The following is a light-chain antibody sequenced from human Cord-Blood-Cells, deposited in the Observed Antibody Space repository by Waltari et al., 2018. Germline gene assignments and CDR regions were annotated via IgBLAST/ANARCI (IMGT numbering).Light chain of an antibody. CDR1: SLRSYY. V-gene: IGLV3-19*01. Sequence: SSELTQDPAVSVALGQTVRIPCQGDSLRSYYANWYQQKPGQAPVLVIYGKNNRPSGIPDRFSGSSSGNTASLTITGAQAEDEADYYCNSRDSSGNHVVFGGGTKLTVL. J-gene: IGLJ2*01. CDR3: NSRDSSGNHVV. CDR2: GKN.